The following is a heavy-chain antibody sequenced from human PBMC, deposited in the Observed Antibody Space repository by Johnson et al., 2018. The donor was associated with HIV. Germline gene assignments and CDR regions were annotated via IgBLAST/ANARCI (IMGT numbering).Heavy chain of an antibody. CDR1: GFTFSSYW. CDR3: ARVGVVGVPNAFDV. CDR2: IKQDGSEK. Sequence: VQVVESGGGVVRPGGSLRLSCAASGFTFSSYWMSWVRQAPGKGLEWVANIKQDGSEKYYVDSVKGRFTISRDNAKNSLYLQMNSLRAEDTAVYYCARVGVVGVPNAFDVSGQGTLVTVSS. D-gene: IGHD2-15*01. J-gene: IGHJ3*01. V-gene: IGHV3-7*01.